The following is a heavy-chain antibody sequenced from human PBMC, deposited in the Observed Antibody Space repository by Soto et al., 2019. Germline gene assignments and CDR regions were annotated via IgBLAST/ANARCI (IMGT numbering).Heavy chain of an antibody. CDR3: ASRDPGTSVDY. CDR2: IYRTGST. Sequence: QVQLQESGPGLVKPSGTLSLTCAVSGGSFTSNNWWTWVRQTPGQGLEWIGEIYRTGSTNYNPSLKSPVTISLDKSENQFSLKVTSLTAADTAVYYCASRDPGTSVDYWGQGTLVTVSS. D-gene: IGHD1-7*01. J-gene: IGHJ4*02. V-gene: IGHV4-4*02. CDR1: GGSFTSNNW.